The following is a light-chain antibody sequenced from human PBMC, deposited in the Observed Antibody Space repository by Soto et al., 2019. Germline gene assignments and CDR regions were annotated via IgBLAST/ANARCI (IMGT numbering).Light chain of an antibody. CDR2: DAS. CDR1: QSVGRN. J-gene: IGKJ4*01. Sequence: IGLTQSADTVSLTTGERATRSFSASQSVGRNLGCYQQKPGQSPRLLIYDASTRATGIPARFIGSGSGTDFSLIISSLDPEDFAVYYCQQRNYPLAFGGGTKVDI. V-gene: IGKV3-11*01. CDR3: QQRNYPLA.